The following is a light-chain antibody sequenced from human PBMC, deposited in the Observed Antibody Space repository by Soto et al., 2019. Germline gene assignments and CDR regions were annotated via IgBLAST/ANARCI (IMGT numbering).Light chain of an antibody. V-gene: IGLV1-40*01. CDR2: GDN. CDR3: QSYDSSLSARV. CDR1: SSNIGAGYD. J-gene: IGLJ3*02. Sequence: QSVLTQPPSVSGAPGQRVTISCTGSSSNIGAGYDVHWYQQLPGTAPKLLIYGDNNRPSGVPDRVSGSKSGTSASLAITGLQAEDEADYDCQSYDSSLSARVFGGGTQLTVL.